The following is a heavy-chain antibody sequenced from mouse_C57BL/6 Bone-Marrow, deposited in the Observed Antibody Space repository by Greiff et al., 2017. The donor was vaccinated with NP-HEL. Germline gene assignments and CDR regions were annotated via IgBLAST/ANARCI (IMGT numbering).Heavy chain of an antibody. CDR1: GYTFTSYW. CDR3: ARRGGLRLLDY. J-gene: IGHJ2*01. V-gene: IGHV1-64*01. D-gene: IGHD3-2*02. CDR2: IHPNSGST. Sequence: QVQLKQPGAELVKPGASVKLSCKASGYTFTSYWMHWVKQRPGQGLEWIGMIHPNSGSTNYNEKFKSKATLTVDKSSSTAYMQLSSLTSEDSAVYYCARRGGLRLLDYWGQGTTLTVSS.